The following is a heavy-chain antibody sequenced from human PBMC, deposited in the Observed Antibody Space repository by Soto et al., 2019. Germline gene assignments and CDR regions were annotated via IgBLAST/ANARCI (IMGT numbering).Heavy chain of an antibody. Sequence: SETLSLTCSVSGLSISSRPWWTWVRQAPGKGLEWIGELYPSGGTAYNPSLQNRAAISVDTSQNHFSLKLSSVTAADTAVYYCARERYVGAGYYGSTLGDAFDIWGQGTMVTVSS. V-gene: IGHV4-4*02. J-gene: IGHJ3*02. D-gene: IGHD3-22*01. CDR3: ARERYVGAGYYGSTLGDAFDI. CDR1: GLSISSRPW. CDR2: LYPSGGT.